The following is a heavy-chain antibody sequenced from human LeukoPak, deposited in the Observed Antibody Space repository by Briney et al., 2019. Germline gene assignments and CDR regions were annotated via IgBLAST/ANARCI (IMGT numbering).Heavy chain of an antibody. CDR2: ISYSGST. CDR3: ARLPYCSSWITYWYFDL. D-gene: IGHD6-13*01. V-gene: IGHV4-59*01. Sequence: SETLSLTCTVSGGSISNYYWSWIRQPPGKGLEWIGYISYSGSTNYNPSLKSRVTISFDTSKNQFSLKLSSVTAADTAVYYCARLPYCSSWITYWYFDLWGRGPLVTVSS. CDR1: GGSISNYY. J-gene: IGHJ2*01.